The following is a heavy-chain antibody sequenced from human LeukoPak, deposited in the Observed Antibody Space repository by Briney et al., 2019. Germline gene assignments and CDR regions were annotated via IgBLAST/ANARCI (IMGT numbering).Heavy chain of an antibody. D-gene: IGHD2-15*01. CDR2: IKPDGTEK. V-gene: IGHV3-7*03. CDR3: LSAAGY. Sequence: GGSLRLSCAASGFTFSSYSMNWVRQAPGKGLEWVASIKPDGTEKYYVDSAKGRFTISRDNAKKSFYLQMNSLRPEDTAVYYALSAAGYWGQGTPVTVSS. CDR1: GFTFSSYS. J-gene: IGHJ4*02.